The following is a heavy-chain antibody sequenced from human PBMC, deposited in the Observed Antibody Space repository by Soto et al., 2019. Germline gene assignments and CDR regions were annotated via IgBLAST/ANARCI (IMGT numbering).Heavy chain of an antibody. V-gene: IGHV6-1*01. CDR2: TYYRSKWYN. CDR1: GDSVSSNSAA. J-gene: IGHJ6*03. D-gene: IGHD6-13*01. Sequence: SQTLSLPCAISGDSVSSNSAAWNWIRQSPSRGLEWLGRTYYRSKWYNDYAVSVKSRITINPDTSKNQFSLQLNSVTPEDTAVYYCARAEKIAEYYYYYMDVWGKGTTVTVSS. CDR3: ARAEKIAEYYYYYMDV.